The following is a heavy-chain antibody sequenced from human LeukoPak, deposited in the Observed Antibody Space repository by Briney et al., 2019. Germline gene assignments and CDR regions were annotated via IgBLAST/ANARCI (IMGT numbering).Heavy chain of an antibody. CDR2: IKSKTDGGTT. Sequence: GGSLRLSCAASGFTFSNTWMSWVRQAPAKGLEWVGRIKSKTDGGTTDYAAPVKGRFTISRDDSKNTLYLQMNSLKTEDTAVYYCSTAPSYSYGDYWGQGTLVTVSS. D-gene: IGHD5-18*01. CDR3: STAPSYSYGDY. J-gene: IGHJ4*02. V-gene: IGHV3-15*01. CDR1: GFTFSNTW.